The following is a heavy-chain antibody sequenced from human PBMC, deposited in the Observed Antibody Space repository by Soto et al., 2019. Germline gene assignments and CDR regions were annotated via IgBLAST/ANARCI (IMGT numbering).Heavy chain of an antibody. V-gene: IGHV5-10-1*01. J-gene: IGHJ4*02. CDR3: ARHEQYSSSWYEIDY. D-gene: IGHD6-13*01. CDR2: IDPSDSYT. CDR1: GYSFTSYW. Sequence: EVQLVQSGAEVKKPGESLRISCKGSGYSFTSYWISWVRQMPGKGLEWMGRIDPSDSYTKYSPSFQGHVTMSADKSISTAYLQWSGLKASDAAMYYCARHEQYSSSWYEIDYWGQGTLVSVSS.